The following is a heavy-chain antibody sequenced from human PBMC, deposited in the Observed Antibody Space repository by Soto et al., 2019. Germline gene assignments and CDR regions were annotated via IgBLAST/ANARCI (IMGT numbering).Heavy chain of an antibody. CDR2: IDWDDDK. D-gene: IGHD1-26*01. V-gene: IGHV2-70*04. CDR3: ARIGIVGAFDY. CDR1: GFSLSTSGMR. J-gene: IGHJ4*02. Sequence: GPTLVNPTQTLTLTCTFSGFSLSTSGMRVSWIRQPPGKALEWLARIDWDDDKFYSTSLKTRLTISKDTSKNQVVLTMTNMDPVDTATYYCARIGIVGAFDYWGQGTQVTVSS.